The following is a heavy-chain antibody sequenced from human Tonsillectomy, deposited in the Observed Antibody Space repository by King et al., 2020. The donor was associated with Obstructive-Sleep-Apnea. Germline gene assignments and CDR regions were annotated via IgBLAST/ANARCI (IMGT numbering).Heavy chain of an antibody. CDR2: IKEDGSEK. Sequence: ESGGGLVQPGGSLRLSCAASGFTFSSYWMSWVRQAPGKGLEWVANIKEDGSEKYYVDSVKGRLTISRDNAKNSLYLQMNSLRADDTAVYYCARAVASNWFDPWGQGTLVTVSS. V-gene: IGHV3-7*01. J-gene: IGHJ5*02. CDR3: ARAVASNWFDP. CDR1: GFTFSSYW.